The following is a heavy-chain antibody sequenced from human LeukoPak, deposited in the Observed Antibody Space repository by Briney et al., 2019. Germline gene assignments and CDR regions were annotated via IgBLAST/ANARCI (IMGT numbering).Heavy chain of an antibody. J-gene: IGHJ3*02. V-gene: IGHV1-2*02. D-gene: IGHD3-16*01. Sequence: GASVKVSCKASGYTLTGYYMHWVRQAPGQGLEWMGWINPNSGGTKYAQKFQGRVTMTRDTSISTAYMERSRLRSDDTAVYYCARSSDSGGAFDMWGQGTMVTVSS. CDR1: GYTLTGYY. CDR3: ARSSDSGGAFDM. CDR2: INPNSGGT.